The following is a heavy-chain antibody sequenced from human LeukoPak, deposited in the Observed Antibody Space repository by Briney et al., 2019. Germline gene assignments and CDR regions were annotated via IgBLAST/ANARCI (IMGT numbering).Heavy chain of an antibody. J-gene: IGHJ3*02. CDR2: ISSTGGTT. D-gene: IGHD1-26*01. V-gene: IGHV3-23*01. Sequence: GGSLRLSCAASGFTFSSYEMNWVRQPPGKGLEWVSAISSTGGTTYYADSVKGRFTISRDNSKNTLYLQMNSLRAEDTAVYYCARDLREHGVFDIWGQGTMVTVSS. CDR3: ARDLREHGVFDI. CDR1: GFTFSSYE.